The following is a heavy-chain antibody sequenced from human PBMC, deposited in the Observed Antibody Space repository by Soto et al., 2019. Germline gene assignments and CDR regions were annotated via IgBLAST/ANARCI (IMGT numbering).Heavy chain of an antibody. Sequence: SCAASGFTVSSNYMSWVRQAPGKGLEWVSVIYSGGSTYYADSVKGRFTISRDNSKNTLYLQMNSLRAEDTSVYYCARSRGIQLWVNWFDPWGQGTLVTVSS. CDR2: IYSGGST. D-gene: IGHD5-18*01. CDR3: ARSRGIQLWVNWFDP. V-gene: IGHV3-66*01. CDR1: GFTVSSNY. J-gene: IGHJ5*02.